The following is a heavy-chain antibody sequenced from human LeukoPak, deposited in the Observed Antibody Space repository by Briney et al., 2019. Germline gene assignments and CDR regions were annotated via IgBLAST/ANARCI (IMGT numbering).Heavy chain of an antibody. J-gene: IGHJ6*03. CDR1: GFTFSSYG. CDR2: IRYDGSNK. CDR3: ARPRFPYYRLSGADYYYMDV. Sequence: PGGSLRLSCAASGFTFSSYGMHWVRQAPGKGLEWVAFIRYDGSNKYYADSVKGRFTISRDNSKNTLYLQMNSLRAEDTAVYYCARPRFPYYRLSGADYYYMDVWGKGTTVTVSS. V-gene: IGHV3-30*02. D-gene: IGHD3-10*01.